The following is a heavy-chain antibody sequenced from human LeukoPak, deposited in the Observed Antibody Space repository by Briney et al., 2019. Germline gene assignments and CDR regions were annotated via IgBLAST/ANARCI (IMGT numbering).Heavy chain of an antibody. V-gene: IGHV3-21*01. CDR1: GFTFSSYS. CDR3: ARDLVEAVAGIFDAFDI. J-gene: IGHJ3*02. Sequence: GGSLRLSCAASGFTFSSYSMNWVRQAPGKGLEWVSSISSSSSYIYYADSVKGRFTISRDNAKNSLYLQMNSLRAEDTAVYYCARDLVEAVAGIFDAFDIWGQGTMVTVSS. CDR2: ISSSSSYI. D-gene: IGHD6-19*01.